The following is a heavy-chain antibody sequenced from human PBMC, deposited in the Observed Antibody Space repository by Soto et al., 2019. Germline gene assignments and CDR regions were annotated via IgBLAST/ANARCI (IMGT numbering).Heavy chain of an antibody. J-gene: IGHJ4*02. Sequence: QVQLQESGPGLVKPSETLSLTCTVSGGSISSYYWSWIRQPPGKGLEWIGYIYYSGSTNYNPSLKSRVTISVDTSKNQFSLKLSSVTAADTAVYYCARRDGYSSSWYNGWGQGTLVTVSS. D-gene: IGHD6-13*01. CDR2: IYYSGST. CDR1: GGSISSYY. CDR3: ARRDGYSSSWYNG. V-gene: IGHV4-59*01.